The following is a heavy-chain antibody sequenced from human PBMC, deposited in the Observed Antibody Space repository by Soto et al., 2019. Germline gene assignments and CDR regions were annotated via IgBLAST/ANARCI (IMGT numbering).Heavy chain of an antibody. CDR3: ARSSITMVRGVIIRRAPPLY. D-gene: IGHD3-10*01. J-gene: IGHJ4*02. Sequence: ASVKVSCKASGYTFTSYYMHWVRQAPGQGLEWMGIINPSGGSTSYAQKFQGRVTMTRDTSTSTVYMELSSLRSEDTAVYYCARSSITMVRGVIIRRAPPLYWGQGTLVTVS. CDR2: INPSGGST. V-gene: IGHV1-46*01. CDR1: GYTFTSYY.